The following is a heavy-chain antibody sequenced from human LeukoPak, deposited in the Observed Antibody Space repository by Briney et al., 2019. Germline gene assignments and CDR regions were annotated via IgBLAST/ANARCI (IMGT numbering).Heavy chain of an antibody. CDR3: VKEGEGHSYAPKTGPPP. D-gene: IGHD5-18*01. CDR1: GFSFSSCA. V-gene: IGHV3-23*01. CDR2: VSDDGNSR. J-gene: IGHJ5*02. Sequence: TGGSLRLSCAASGFSFSSCAMSWVGQAPGKGPQWVSGVSDDGNSRYYADSLKGRFTISRDNSANTVYLQMNNLADEDTAVYYCVKEGEGHSYAPKTGPPPWGQGTLVTVSS.